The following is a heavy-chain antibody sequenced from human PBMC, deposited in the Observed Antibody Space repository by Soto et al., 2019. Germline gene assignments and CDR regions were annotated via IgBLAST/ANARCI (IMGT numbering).Heavy chain of an antibody. D-gene: IGHD5-18*01. CDR3: ARPLGEYSSDPSGY. Sequence: PVGSLRLSCAASGFTFSSYWMHWVRQAPGKGLVWVSRINTDGSSTTYADSVKGRFTISRDNAKNTLYLQMNSLRAEDTAVYYCARPLGEYSSDPSGYWGQGTLVTVSS. J-gene: IGHJ4*02. V-gene: IGHV3-74*01. CDR2: INTDGSST. CDR1: GFTFSSYW.